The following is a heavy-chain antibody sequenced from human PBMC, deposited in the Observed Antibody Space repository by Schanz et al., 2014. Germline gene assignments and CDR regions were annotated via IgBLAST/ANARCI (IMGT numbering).Heavy chain of an antibody. J-gene: IGHJ4*02. CDR1: GDSISSSNW. CDR3: ASFVPRGYYFDY. Sequence: QVQLQESGPGLVKPSETLSLTCNVSGDSISSSNWWSWVRQPPGKGLEWIGEIYHSGRTNYNPSLKSRVTISVDKSNNEFSLKLSSVTAADTAVYFCASFVPRGYYFDYWGQGTLVTVSS. CDR2: IYHSGRT. V-gene: IGHV4-4*02. D-gene: IGHD3-10*01.